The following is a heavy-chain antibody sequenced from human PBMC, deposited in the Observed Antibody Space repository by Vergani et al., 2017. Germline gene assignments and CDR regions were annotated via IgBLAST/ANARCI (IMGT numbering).Heavy chain of an antibody. Sequence: QVQLQESGPGLVKPSQTLSLTCTVSGGSISSGGYYWSWIRQHPGKGLEWIGYIYYSGSTYYNPSLKSRVTISVDTSKNQFSLKLSSVTAADTAVYYCATNRLNEYDFWGGGSYGMDVWGQGTTVTVSS. CDR1: GGSISSGGYY. D-gene: IGHD3-3*01. CDR3: ATNRLNEYDFWGGGSYGMDV. J-gene: IGHJ6*02. CDR2: IYYSGST. V-gene: IGHV4-31*03.